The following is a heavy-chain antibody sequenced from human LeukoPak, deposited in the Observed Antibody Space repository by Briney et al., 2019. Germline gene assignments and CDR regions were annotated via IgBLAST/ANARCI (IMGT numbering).Heavy chain of an antibody. V-gene: IGHV4-59*08. CDR1: GGSISGHY. J-gene: IGHJ3*02. CDR3: ARPSSSSGWYYDAFDI. Sequence: SETLSLTCTVSGGSISGHYWSWIRQPPGKGLEWIGYMYYSGSTNYNPSLKSRATISVDMSKNQFSLKLSSVTAADTAVYYCARPSSSSGWYYDAFDIWGQGTMVSVSS. CDR2: MYYSGST. D-gene: IGHD6-19*01.